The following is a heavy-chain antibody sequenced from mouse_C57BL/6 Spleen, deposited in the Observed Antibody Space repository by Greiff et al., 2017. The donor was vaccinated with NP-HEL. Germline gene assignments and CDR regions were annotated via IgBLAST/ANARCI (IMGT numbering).Heavy chain of an antibody. J-gene: IGHJ2*01. V-gene: IGHV5-4*03. CDR1: GFTFSSYA. Sequence: EVKLMESGGGLVKPGGSLKLSCAASGFTFSSYAMSWVRQTPEKRLEWVATISDGGSYTYYPDNVKGRFTISRDNAKNNLYLQMSHLKSEDTAMYYCARYFDYWGQGTTLTVSS. CDR2: ISDGGSYT. CDR3: ARYFDY.